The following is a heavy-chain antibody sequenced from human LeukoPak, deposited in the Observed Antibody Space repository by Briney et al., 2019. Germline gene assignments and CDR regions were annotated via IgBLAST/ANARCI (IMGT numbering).Heavy chain of an antibody. D-gene: IGHD3-9*01. CDR3: AGSGLSGLNFDL. V-gene: IGHV4-4*07. CDR1: GDSISNYY. Sequence: PSETLSLTCTVSGDSISNYYWSWIRQPAGKGLEWIGHIYSSGSTNYNPSLKSRVSMSVDTSKNQFSLKLSSVTAADTAVYSCAGSGLSGLNFDLWGQGTLVTVSS. J-gene: IGHJ4*02. CDR2: IYSSGST.